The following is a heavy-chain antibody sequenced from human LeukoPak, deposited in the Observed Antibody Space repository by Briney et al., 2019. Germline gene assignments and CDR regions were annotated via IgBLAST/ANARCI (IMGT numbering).Heavy chain of an antibody. CDR1: GFTFSSYW. CDR2: IKQDGSEK. CDR3: ARDGWELPIDY. D-gene: IGHD1-26*01. V-gene: IGHV3-7*01. J-gene: IGHJ4*02. Sequence: GGSLRLSCAASGFTFSSYWMSGVRQAPGKGLEWVANIKQDGSEKYYVDSVKGRFTISRDNAKNTLYLQMNSLRAEDTAVYYCARDGWELPIDYWGQGTLVTVSS.